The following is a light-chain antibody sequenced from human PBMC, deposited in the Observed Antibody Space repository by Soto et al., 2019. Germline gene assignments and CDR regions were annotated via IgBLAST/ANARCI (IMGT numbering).Light chain of an antibody. CDR1: SSDVGGYNY. CDR3: CSWAGSNTFYF. Sequence: QSVLTHTASVSGSPGQSITISCTGTSSDVGGYNYVSWYQQHPGKAPKLMIYEVSRRPSGVSNRFSGSKSGNTASLTISGLQAEDEADYYCCSWAGSNTFYFFGTGTKVTVL. J-gene: IGLJ1*01. CDR2: EVS. V-gene: IGLV2-23*02.